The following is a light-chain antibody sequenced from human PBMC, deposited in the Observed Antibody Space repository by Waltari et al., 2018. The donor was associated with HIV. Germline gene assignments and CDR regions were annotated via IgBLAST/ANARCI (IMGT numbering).Light chain of an antibody. V-gene: IGLV2-14*03. Sequence: QSALTQPASVSGSPGQSVTISCTGTTTLIGGSNYFPWYPHSPGEAPNLIIFHVDSRPTGISSRFSGSKSGNTASLTISGLQAEDEADFYCASYLNFGSLVFGGGTKLTVL. J-gene: IGLJ3*02. CDR2: HVD. CDR1: TTLIGGSNY. CDR3: ASYLNFGSLV.